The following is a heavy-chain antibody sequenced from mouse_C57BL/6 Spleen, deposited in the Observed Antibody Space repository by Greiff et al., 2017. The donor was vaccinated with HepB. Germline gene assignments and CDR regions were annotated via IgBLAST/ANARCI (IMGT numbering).Heavy chain of an antibody. CDR3: AREGAAQAAYYFDY. CDR1: GYTFTSYW. Sequence: QVQLQQSGAELVRPGSSVKLSCKASGYTFTSYWMHWVKQRPIQGLEWIGNIDPSDSETHYNQKFKDKATLTVDKSSSTAYMQLSSLTSEDSAVYYCAREGAAQAAYYFDYWGQGTTLTVSS. CDR2: IDPSDSET. D-gene: IGHD3-2*02. V-gene: IGHV1-52*01. J-gene: IGHJ2*01.